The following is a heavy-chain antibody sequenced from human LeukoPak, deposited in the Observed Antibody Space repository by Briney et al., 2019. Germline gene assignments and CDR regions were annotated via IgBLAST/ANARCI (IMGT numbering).Heavy chain of an antibody. CDR2: ISHDGTNI. V-gene: IGHV3-30*03. J-gene: IGHJ4*02. CDR1: GFTFSSYG. Sequence: GRSLRLSCAASGFTFSSYGMHWVRQAPGKGLEWVAAISHDGTNIHYAESVKGRFTISRDNSKNMLYLQMNSPRAEDTALYYCAVTGPTDFWGQGTLVTVSS. D-gene: IGHD2-21*02. CDR3: AVTGPTDF.